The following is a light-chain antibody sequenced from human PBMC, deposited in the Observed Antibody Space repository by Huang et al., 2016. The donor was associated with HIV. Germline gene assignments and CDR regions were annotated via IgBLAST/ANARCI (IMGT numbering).Light chain of an antibody. Sequence: EIVLTQSPATLSVSPGERATLSCRASQSVSSNLAWDQPKPGQSPSLLIYGASTRATGVPARFSGSGSGTEFTLTISSLQSEDFAVYYCQQYNNFYTFGPGTKVDIK. CDR2: GAS. J-gene: IGKJ3*01. CDR1: QSVSSN. CDR3: QQYNNFYT. V-gene: IGKV3-15*01.